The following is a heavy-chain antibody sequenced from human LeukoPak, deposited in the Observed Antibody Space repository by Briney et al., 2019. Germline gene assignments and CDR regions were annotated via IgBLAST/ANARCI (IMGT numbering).Heavy chain of an antibody. CDR3: ASEFGVVSP. D-gene: IGHD3-3*01. V-gene: IGHV3-23*01. CDR2: ISGIGDNT. CDR1: GFTFTNYV. Sequence: GGSLRLSCAASGFTFTNYVMSWVRQAPGKGLEWVSSISGIGDNTYYADSVKGRFTISRDNSKNTLYLQMNSLRAEDTAVYYCASEFGVVSPWGQGTLVTVSS. J-gene: IGHJ5*02.